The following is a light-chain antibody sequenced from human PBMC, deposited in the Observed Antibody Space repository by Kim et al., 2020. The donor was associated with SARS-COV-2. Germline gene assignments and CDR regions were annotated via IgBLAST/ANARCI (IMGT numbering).Light chain of an antibody. Sequence: ASVGDRFTIPCRASQGISSYLAWYQQKPGKAPKLLIFAASTLQSGVPSRFSGSGSGTDFTLTINSLQPEDFATYYCQQLNSYPLTFGGGTKVDIK. CDR2: AAS. J-gene: IGKJ4*01. V-gene: IGKV1-9*01. CDR1: QGISSY. CDR3: QQLNSYPLT.